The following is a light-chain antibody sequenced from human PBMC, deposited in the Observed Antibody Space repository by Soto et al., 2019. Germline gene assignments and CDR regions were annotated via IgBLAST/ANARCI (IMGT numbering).Light chain of an antibody. CDR1: QGIGKA. CDR2: DAS. Sequence: DIQMTQSPSFVSASEGDRVTITCRASQGIGKAVAWYQQKPGNRPRVLIYDASILHTGVPSRFSGSASGTDFTLTISSLQPEDFATYYCQKYNSAPWTFGQGTKVDIK. J-gene: IGKJ1*01. V-gene: IGKV1-27*01. CDR3: QKYNSAPWT.